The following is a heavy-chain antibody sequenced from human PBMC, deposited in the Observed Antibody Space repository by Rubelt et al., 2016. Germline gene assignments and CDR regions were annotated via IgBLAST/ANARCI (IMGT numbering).Heavy chain of an antibody. J-gene: IGHJ5*02. Sequence: SSYGMHWVRQAPGKGLEWVAVIWYDGSNKYYADSVKGRFTISRDNSKNTLYLQMNSLRAEDTAVYYCARAFIPSGYDFDIDLWGQGILVTVSS. D-gene: IGHD5-12*01. CDR3: ARAFIPSGYDFDIDL. V-gene: IGHV3-33*01. CDR2: IWYDGSNK. CDR1: SSYG.